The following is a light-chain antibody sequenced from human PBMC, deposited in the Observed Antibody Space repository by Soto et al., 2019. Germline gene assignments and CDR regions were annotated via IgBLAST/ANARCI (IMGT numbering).Light chain of an antibody. V-gene: IGLV2-14*03. CDR3: SSYTTSNTVV. CDR1: SSDVAAHNF. CDR2: DVT. Sequence: QSVLTQPASVSESPGQSITISCTGSSSDVAAHNFVSWYQHHPDKAPKLIIYDVTNRPSGVSNRFSGSKSGTTASLTISGLQAEVEADYYCSSYTTSNTVVFGGGTKVTVL. J-gene: IGLJ2*01.